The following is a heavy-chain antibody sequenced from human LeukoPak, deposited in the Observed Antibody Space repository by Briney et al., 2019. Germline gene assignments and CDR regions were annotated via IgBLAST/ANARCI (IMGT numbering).Heavy chain of an antibody. D-gene: IGHD1-1*01. CDR1: GGSISSYY. V-gene: IGHV4-59*01. CDR3: ARANEADWFDP. J-gene: IGHJ5*02. CDR2: IYYSGST. Sequence: KASETLSLTCTVSGGSISSYYWSWIRQPPGKGLEWIGYIYYSGSTNYNPSLKSRVTISVDTSKNQFSLKLSSVTAADTAVYYCARANEADWFDPWGQGTLVTASS.